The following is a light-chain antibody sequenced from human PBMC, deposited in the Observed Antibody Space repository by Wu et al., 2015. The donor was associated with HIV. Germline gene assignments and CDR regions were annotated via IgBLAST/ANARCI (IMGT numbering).Light chain of an antibody. V-gene: IGKV3-20*01. CDR3: QQYGSSPFT. Sequence: EIVLTQSPDTLSLSPGERATLSCRASLSVNSNYLAWYQQKPGQAPRLLIFGAANRATGIPDRFSDSGSGADFTLTISRLEPEDFAVYYCQQYGSSPFTFGGGTKVEIK. CDR1: LSVNSNY. CDR2: GAA. J-gene: IGKJ4*01.